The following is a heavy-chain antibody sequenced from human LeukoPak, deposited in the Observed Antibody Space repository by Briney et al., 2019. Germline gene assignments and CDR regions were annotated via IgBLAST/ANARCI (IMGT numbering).Heavy chain of an antibody. J-gene: IGHJ4*02. D-gene: IGHD3-22*01. V-gene: IGHV4-39*01. CDR1: GGSISSSSYY. Sequence: SETLSHTCTVSGGSISSSSYYWGWIRQPPGKGLEWIGSIYYSGSTYYNPSLKSRVTISVDTSKNQFSLKLSSVTAADTAVYYCARLRGYYDSSGYYSGRYFDYWGQGTLVTVSS. CDR3: ARLRGYYDSSGYYSGRYFDY. CDR2: IYYSGST.